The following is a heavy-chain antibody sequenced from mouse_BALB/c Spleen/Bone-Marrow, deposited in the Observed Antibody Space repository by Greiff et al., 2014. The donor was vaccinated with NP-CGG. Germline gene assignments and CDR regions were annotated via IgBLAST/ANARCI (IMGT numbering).Heavy chain of an antibody. V-gene: IGHV14-3*02. J-gene: IGHJ4*01. CDR2: IDPANGNT. D-gene: IGHD2-2*01. CDR3: AGGWLPSYAMDY. CDR1: GFNIKDTY. Sequence: VQLQQSGAELVKPGASVKLSCTASGFNIKDTYMHWVKQGPEQGLEWIGRIDPANGNTKYDPKFQGKATITADTSSNTAYLQLSSLTSEDTAVYYCAGGWLPSYAMDYWGQGTSVTVSS.